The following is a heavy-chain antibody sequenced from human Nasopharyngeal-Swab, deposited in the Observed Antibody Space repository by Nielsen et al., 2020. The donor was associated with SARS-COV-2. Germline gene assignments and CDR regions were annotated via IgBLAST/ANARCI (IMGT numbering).Heavy chain of an antibody. Sequence: SVKISCKASGGTFSSYAMSWVRQAPGQGVEWMGGIIPILGTANYAQKFQGRVTITADESTSTAYMELSSLRSEDTAVYSSARESSCSSTSCPRDYYYYYMDVWGKGTTVTVSS. J-gene: IGHJ6*03. CDR1: GGTFSSYA. CDR2: IIPILGTA. D-gene: IGHD2-2*01. V-gene: IGHV1-69*13. CDR3: ARESSCSSTSCPRDYYYYYMDV.